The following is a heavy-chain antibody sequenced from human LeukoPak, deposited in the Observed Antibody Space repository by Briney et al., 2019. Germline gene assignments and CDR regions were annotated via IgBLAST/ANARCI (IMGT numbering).Heavy chain of an antibody. CDR2: MYYSGST. CDR1: GGSISSNY. Sequence: SETLSLTCAVSGGSISSNYWSWIRQPPGKGLEWIAYMYYSGSTNHNPSLKSRVTVSVDTSKNQLSLNLTSVTAADTAVYYCARHGKGSSWYEAWFDPWGQGTLVTVSS. D-gene: IGHD6-13*01. J-gene: IGHJ5*02. CDR3: ARHGKGSSWYEAWFDP. V-gene: IGHV4-59*08.